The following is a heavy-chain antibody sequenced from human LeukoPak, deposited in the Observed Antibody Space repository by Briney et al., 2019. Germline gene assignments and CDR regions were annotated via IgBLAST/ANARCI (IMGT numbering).Heavy chain of an antibody. CDR1: RGSISGGGFY. V-gene: IGHV4-31*03. D-gene: IGHD1-26*01. J-gene: IGHJ4*02. Sequence: SQTLSLTCTVSRGSISGGGFYWAWIRQHPGQGLEWIGYITHSGSTYYNPALESRISILRDTSKNQFSLSLTSLTAADTAVYFCASVDWESYYLDSWGQGSLVTVSS. CDR2: ITHSGST. CDR3: ASVDWESYYLDS.